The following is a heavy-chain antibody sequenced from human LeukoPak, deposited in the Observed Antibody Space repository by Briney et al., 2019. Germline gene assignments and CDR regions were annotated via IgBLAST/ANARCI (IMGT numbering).Heavy chain of an antibody. CDR1: GYTFTSYG. J-gene: IGHJ4*02. Sequence: ASVKVSCKASGYTFTSYGISWVRQAPGQGLEWMGWFSAYNGNTNYAQKLQGRVTMTTDTSTSTAYMELRSLRSDDTAVYYCARVYGSGSYYKLDYWGQGTLVTVSS. CDR2: FSAYNGNT. CDR3: ARVYGSGSYYKLDY. V-gene: IGHV1-18*01. D-gene: IGHD3-10*01.